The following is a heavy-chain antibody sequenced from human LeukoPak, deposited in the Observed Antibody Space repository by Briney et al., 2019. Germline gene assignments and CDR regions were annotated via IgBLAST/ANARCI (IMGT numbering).Heavy chain of an antibody. D-gene: IGHD3-22*01. Sequence: PSETLSLTCTVSGGSISSRSYYWGWIRQPPGKGLDWIGSIYYSGSTYYNPSLKSRFTISVDTSKNQFSLKLSSVTAADTAVYYCVNYYDSSDYQQPNHFDYWGQGTLVTVSS. CDR1: GGSISSRSYY. V-gene: IGHV4-39*01. CDR2: IYYSGST. CDR3: VNYYDSSDYQQPNHFDY. J-gene: IGHJ4*02.